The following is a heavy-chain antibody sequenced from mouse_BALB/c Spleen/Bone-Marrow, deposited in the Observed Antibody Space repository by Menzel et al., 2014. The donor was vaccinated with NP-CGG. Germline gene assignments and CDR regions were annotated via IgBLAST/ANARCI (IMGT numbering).Heavy chain of an antibody. J-gene: IGHJ4*01. D-gene: IGHD1-1*02. CDR1: GFDFSRYW. V-gene: IGHV4-1*02. CDR3: ARDGSYVFYAMDY. CDR2: INPDSSTI. Sequence: EVKVVESGGGLVQPGGSLKLSCAVSGFDFSRYWMSWVRQAPGKGLEWIGEINPDSSTINYTPSLKDKFIISRDNAKNTLYLQMSKVRSEDTALYYCARDGSYVFYAMDYWGQGTSVTVSS.